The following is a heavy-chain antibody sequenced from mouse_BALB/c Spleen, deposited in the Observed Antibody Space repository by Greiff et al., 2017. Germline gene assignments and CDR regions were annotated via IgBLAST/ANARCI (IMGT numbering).Heavy chain of an antibody. D-gene: IGHD1-1*01. V-gene: IGHV1-54*01. CDR1: GYAFTNYL. CDR3: ARGGLLRDHYAMDY. Sequence: QVQLQQSGAELVRPGTSVKVSCKASGYAFTNYLIEWVKQRPGQGLEWIGVINPGSGGTNYNEKFKGKATLTAHKSSSTAYMQLSSLTSDDSAVYFCARGGLLRDHYAMDYWGQGTSVTVSS. CDR2: INPGSGGT. J-gene: IGHJ4*01.